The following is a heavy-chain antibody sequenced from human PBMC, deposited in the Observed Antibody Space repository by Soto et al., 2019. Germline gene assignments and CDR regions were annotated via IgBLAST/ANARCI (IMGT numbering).Heavy chain of an antibody. J-gene: IGHJ4*02. Sequence: EVQLVESGGGLVQPGGSLRLSCAASGFTFSSYSMNWVRQAPGKGLEWVSYISSSSSTIYYADSVKGRFTISRDNAKNSRYLQMNSLRAEDTAVYYCARDVPVDYVSHFDYWGQGTLVTVSS. CDR2: ISSSSSTI. CDR3: ARDVPVDYVSHFDY. CDR1: GFTFSSYS. D-gene: IGHD3-16*01. V-gene: IGHV3-48*01.